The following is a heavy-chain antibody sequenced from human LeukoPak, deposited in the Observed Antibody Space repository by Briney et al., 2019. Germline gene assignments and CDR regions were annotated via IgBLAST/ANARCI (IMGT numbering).Heavy chain of an antibody. D-gene: IGHD6-6*01. CDR3: ARDSVRESGVGSSYFGNYYYGMDV. CDR2: INPNSGGT. CDR1: GYTFTSYD. J-gene: IGHJ6*02. Sequence: GASVKVSCKASGYTFTSYDINWVRQATGQGLEWMVWINPNSGGTNYAQKFQGRVTMTRDTSISTAYMDLSRLRSDDTAVYYCARDSVRESGVGSSYFGNYYYGMDVWGQGTTVTVSS. V-gene: IGHV1-2*02.